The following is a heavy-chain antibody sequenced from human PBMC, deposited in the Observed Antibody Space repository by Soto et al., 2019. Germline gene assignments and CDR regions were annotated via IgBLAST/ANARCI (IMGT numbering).Heavy chain of an antibody. D-gene: IGHD2-2*01. CDR3: AREAGYCSRTSCYRRAFDT. CDR1: GFTFSGHW. V-gene: IGHV3-74*03. J-gene: IGHJ3*02. CDR2: INTDGATS. Sequence: GGSLRLSCAASGFTFSGHWMHWVRQVPGKGLEWVSRINTDGATSTYADSVKGRFTISRDNAKNTLYLQKSALRAEDTALYYCAREAGYCSRTSCYRRAFDTWGQGTTVTVSS.